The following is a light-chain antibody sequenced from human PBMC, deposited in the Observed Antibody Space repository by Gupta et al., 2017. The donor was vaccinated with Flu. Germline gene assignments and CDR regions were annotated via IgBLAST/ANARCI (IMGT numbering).Light chain of an antibody. CDR1: QSIDNY. J-gene: IGKJ1*01. V-gene: IGKV3-15*01. Sequence: VMTQSPATLSVSPGETATLSCRASQSIDNYLAWYQQRPGQAPRLLIHGASTRATGSAARFSGTASGTEFTLSISSLQSEDFAVYYCEQYSQWPPTFGRGTKVEIK. CDR3: EQYSQWPPT. CDR2: GAS.